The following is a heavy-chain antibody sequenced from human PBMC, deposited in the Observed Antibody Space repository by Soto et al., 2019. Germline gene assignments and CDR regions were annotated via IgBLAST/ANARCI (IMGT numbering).Heavy chain of an antibody. D-gene: IGHD3-22*01. V-gene: IGHV1-69*01. CDR2: IIPIFARA. CDR1: GGTFRTYG. CDR3: ARDENSSSSSGRDFYYGLDV. Sequence: QVRLVQSGAEVKKPGSSVKVSCKASGGTFRTYGITWVRQAPGLGLEWMGGIIPIFARADYAQKFQGRVTITADDSASTDYMELSSLRSEDTAVYYCARDENSSSSSGRDFYYGLDVWGQGTTITVSS. J-gene: IGHJ6*02.